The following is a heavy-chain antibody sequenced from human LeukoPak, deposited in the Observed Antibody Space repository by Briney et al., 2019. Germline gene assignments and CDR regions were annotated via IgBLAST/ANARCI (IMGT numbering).Heavy chain of an antibody. CDR2: IYSGGST. CDR3: ARSLTVTTNDY. V-gene: IGHV3-53*01. Sequence: PGGSLRLSCAASGFTVSSNYMSWVRQAPGKGLEWVSVIYSGGSTYYADSVKGRFTISRDNAKNSLYLQMNSLRAEDTAVYYCARSLTVTTNDYWGQGTLVTVSS. J-gene: IGHJ4*02. D-gene: IGHD4-11*01. CDR1: GFTVSSNY.